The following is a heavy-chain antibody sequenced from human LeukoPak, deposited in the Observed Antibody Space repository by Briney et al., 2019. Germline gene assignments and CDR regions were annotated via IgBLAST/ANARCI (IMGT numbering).Heavy chain of an antibody. D-gene: IGHD6-19*01. CDR1: GYTFTGYY. Sequence: ASVTVSCKASGYTFTGYYIHWVRQAPGQGLEWMGWINPDSGGTNYAQKFQGWATMTRDTSISTAYMELGRLTSDDTAVYFCARGSGWYLDYWGQGTLVTVSS. CDR2: INPDSGGT. CDR3: ARGSGWYLDY. J-gene: IGHJ4*02. V-gene: IGHV1-2*04.